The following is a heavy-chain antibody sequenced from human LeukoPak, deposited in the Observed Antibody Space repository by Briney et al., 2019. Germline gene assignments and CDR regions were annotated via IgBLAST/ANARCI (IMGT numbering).Heavy chain of an antibody. CDR2: ISGSGGRT. D-gene: IGHD1-26*01. Sequence: GGSLRLSCAASGFTFSSYAMSWVRQAPGKGLEWVSSISGSGGRTHYADSVRGRFTISRDNSKNTLYLQMNSLRAEDTALYYCAKDVGTTTYYFDYWGQGILVTVSS. CDR3: AKDVGTTTYYFDY. CDR1: GFTFSSYA. V-gene: IGHV3-23*01. J-gene: IGHJ4*02.